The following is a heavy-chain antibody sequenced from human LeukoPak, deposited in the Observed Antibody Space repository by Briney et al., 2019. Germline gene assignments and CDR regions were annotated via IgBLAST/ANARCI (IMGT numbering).Heavy chain of an antibody. D-gene: IGHD3-10*01. CDR3: VRHQLSTTSGEGPTFFDY. V-gene: IGHV4-39*01. CDR1: GGSISSTLYY. J-gene: IGHJ4*02. CDR2: VYYSGSA. Sequence: PSETLSLTCTVSGGSISSTLYYWGWIRQPPGKGLEWIASVYYSGSAHYNPSLKSRVTISVDTSKNQFSLRLTSVPAADTAIYYCVRHQLSTTSGEGPTFFDYWGQGTLVTVSS.